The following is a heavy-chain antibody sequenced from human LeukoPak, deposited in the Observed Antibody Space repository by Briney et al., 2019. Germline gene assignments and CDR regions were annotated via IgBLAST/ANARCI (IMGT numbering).Heavy chain of an antibody. V-gene: IGHV4-34*01. Sequence: SETLSLTCAVYGGSFSGYYWSWIRQPPGKGLEWIGVINHSGSTNYNPSLKSRVTISVDTSKNQFSLKLSSVTAADTAVYYCARGRSRYCSSTSCYPHSFDPWGQGTLVTVSS. CDR3: ARGRSRYCSSTSCYPHSFDP. CDR1: GGSFSGYY. D-gene: IGHD2-2*01. CDR2: INHSGST. J-gene: IGHJ5*02.